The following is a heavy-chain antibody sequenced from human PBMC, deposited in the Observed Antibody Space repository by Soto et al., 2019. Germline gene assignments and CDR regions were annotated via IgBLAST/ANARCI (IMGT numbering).Heavy chain of an antibody. CDR3: ARVGGYESYYYYGMDV. J-gene: IGHJ6*02. CDR2: IIPIFGTA. Sequence: GASVKVSCKASGGTFSSYAISWVRQAPGQGLEWMGGIIPIFGTANYAQKFQGRVTITADESTSTAYMELSSLRSEDTAVYYCARVGGYESYYYYGMDVWGQGTTVTVS. D-gene: IGHD5-12*01. CDR1: GGTFSSYA. V-gene: IGHV1-69*13.